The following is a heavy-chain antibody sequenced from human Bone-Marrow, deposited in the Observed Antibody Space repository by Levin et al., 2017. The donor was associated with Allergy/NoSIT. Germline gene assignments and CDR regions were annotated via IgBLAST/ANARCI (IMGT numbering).Heavy chain of an antibody. J-gene: IGHJ6*02. CDR1: GFNFFDDY. CDR3: ARAFSTGGMDV. D-gene: IGHD2/OR15-2a*01. CDR2: ISHTSNTI. Sequence: GGSLRLSSVASGFNFFDDYMTWIRQAPGKGLEWVSFISHTSNTIHYADSVKGRFTISRDNNRNSLFLEINSLRADDTAVYYCARAFSTGGMDVWGQGTTVTVSS. V-gene: IGHV3-11*01.